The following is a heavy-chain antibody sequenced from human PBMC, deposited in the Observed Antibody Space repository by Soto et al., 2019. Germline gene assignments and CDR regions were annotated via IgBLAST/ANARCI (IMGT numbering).Heavy chain of an antibody. CDR2: FYHNGST. J-gene: IGHJ6*02. CDR3: ARGPLLWFGELIGEDYYYYYGMDV. V-gene: IGHV4-4*02. CDR1: GVSISSSNW. Sequence: PSETLSLTCAVSGVSISSSNWWSWVRQPPGKGPDCNEEFYHNGSTNYNPSLKSRVTISVDKSKNQFSQKLSSVTAADTAVYYCARGPLLWFGELIGEDYYYYYGMDVWGQGTTVTVSS. D-gene: IGHD3-10*01.